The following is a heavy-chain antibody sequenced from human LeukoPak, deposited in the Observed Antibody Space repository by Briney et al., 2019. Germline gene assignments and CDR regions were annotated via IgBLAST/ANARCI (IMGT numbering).Heavy chain of an antibody. CDR3: AKASLMGGYCGGGTCYPDY. CDR1: GFTFSSYG. V-gene: IGHV3-23*01. Sequence: GGSLRLSCAASGFTFSSYGMSWVRQAPGKGLEWVSFISGSGGSPYYADSVKGRFTISRDNSKNTLYLQMNSLRAEDTAVYYCAKASLMGGYCGGGTCYPDYWGQGALVTVSS. CDR2: ISGSGGSP. D-gene: IGHD2-15*01. J-gene: IGHJ4*02.